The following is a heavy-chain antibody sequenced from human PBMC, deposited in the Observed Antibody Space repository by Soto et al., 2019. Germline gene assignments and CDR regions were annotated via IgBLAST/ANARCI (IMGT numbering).Heavy chain of an antibody. D-gene: IGHD5-18*01. CDR2: IYYSGST. V-gene: IGHV4-31*03. CDR3: ARDGQQLRLGYYYGMDV. J-gene: IGHJ6*02. CDR1: GGSISSGGYY. Sequence: SETLTLTCTVSGGSISSGGYYWSWIRQHPGKGLEWIGYIYYSGSTYYNPSLKSRVTISVDTSKNQFSLKLSSVTAADTAVYYCARDGQQLRLGYYYGMDVWGQGTTVTVSS.